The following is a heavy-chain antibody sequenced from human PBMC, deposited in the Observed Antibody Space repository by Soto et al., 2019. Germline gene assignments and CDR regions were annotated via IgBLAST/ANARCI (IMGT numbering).Heavy chain of an antibody. Sequence: QVQLVESGGGVVQPGRSLRLSCAASGFTFSSYGMHWVRQAPGKGLEWVAVISYDGSNKYYADSVKGRFTISRDNSKNTLYLQMNSLRAEDTAVYYCAKDGSGGDYSPHNWFDPWGQGTLVTVSS. CDR3: AKDGSGGDYSPHNWFDP. CDR1: GFTFSSYG. CDR2: ISYDGSNK. V-gene: IGHV3-30*18. D-gene: IGHD4-17*01. J-gene: IGHJ5*02.